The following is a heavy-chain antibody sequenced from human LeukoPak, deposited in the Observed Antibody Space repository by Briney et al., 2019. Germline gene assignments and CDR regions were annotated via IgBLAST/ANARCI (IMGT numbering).Heavy chain of an antibody. CDR3: VRRGPNNSGLDY. CDR1: GFTFSSYS. Sequence: PGGSLRLSCAASGFTFSSYSFNWVRQAPGKGLEWVASITSTSTYIYYADSVQGRFAVSRDNAKNSLYLQMNSLRAEDTAVFYGVRRGPNNSGLDYWGQGTLVTVSS. J-gene: IGHJ4*02. D-gene: IGHD5-12*01. CDR2: ITSTSTYI. V-gene: IGHV3-21*01.